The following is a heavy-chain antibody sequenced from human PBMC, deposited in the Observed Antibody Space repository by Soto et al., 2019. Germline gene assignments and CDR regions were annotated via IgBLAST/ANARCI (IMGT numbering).Heavy chain of an antibody. V-gene: IGHV1-69*13. Sequence: SVKVSCKASGGTFSSYAISWVRQAPGQGLEWMGGIIPIFGTANYAQKFQGRVTITADESTSTAYMELSSLRSEDTAVYYCARDSVRMGATPAFEIWGQGTMVTVSS. J-gene: IGHJ3*02. CDR2: IIPIFGTA. CDR1: GGTFSSYA. D-gene: IGHD1-26*01. CDR3: ARDSVRMGATPAFEI.